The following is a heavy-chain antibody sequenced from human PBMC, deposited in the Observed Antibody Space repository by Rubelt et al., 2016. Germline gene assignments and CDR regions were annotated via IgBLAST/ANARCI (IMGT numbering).Heavy chain of an antibody. Sequence: QVQLVESGGGVVQPGRSLRLSCAASGFTFSTNALHWVRQAPGKGLEWVAVIAYDVSYKYYADSVKGRFSISRDKSKNTLSRQCDSLIPEDTALYYCARSYDPNDAFDVWGQGTMVTVSS. CDR2: IAYDVSYK. D-gene: IGHD2-21*01. CDR3: ARSYDPNDAFDV. J-gene: IGHJ3*01. V-gene: IGHV3-30*04. CDR1: GFTFSTNA.